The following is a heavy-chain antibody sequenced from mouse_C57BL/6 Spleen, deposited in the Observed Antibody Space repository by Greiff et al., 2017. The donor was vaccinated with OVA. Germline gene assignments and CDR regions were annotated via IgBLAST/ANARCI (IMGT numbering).Heavy chain of an antibody. CDR1: GFNIKDYY. J-gene: IGHJ4*01. D-gene: IGHD1-1*01. V-gene: IGHV14-1*01. Sequence: EVKLQQSGAELVRPGASVKLSCTASGFNIKDYYMHWVKQRPEQGLEWIGRIDPEDGDTEYAPKFQGKATMTADTSSNTAYLQLSSLTSEDTAVYYCTQEDYYGSSLYYAMDYWGQGTSVTVSS. CDR3: TQEDYYGSSLYYAMDY. CDR2: IDPEDGDT.